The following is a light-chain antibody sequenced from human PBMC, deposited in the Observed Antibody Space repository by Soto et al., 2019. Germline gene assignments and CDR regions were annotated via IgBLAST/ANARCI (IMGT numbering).Light chain of an antibody. J-gene: IGKJ2*01. CDR3: QQYNDWYT. Sequence: EIVMTQSPATLSVSPGERATLSCRARQSVTSNLAWYQQRPGQAPRLLMYGASTRATGIPARFSGSGSGTEFTLTISSLQSEDFAVYYCQQYNDWYTFGQGTKLEIQ. CDR2: GAS. CDR1: QSVTSN. V-gene: IGKV3-15*01.